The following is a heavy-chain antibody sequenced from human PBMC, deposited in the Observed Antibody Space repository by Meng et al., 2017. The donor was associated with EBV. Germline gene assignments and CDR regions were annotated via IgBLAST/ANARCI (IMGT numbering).Heavy chain of an antibody. CDR3: ARDGRLYDTPSPFDY. CDR1: CYHFTSYG. CDR2: ISAYNGNT. V-gene: IGHV1-18*01. J-gene: IGHJ4*02. Sequence: QGQGGQAGAEVKKPGGPVKVSCQAYCYHFTSYGISWVRQAPGQGLEWMGWISAYNGNTNYAQKLQGRVTMTTDTSTSTAYMELRSLRSDDTAVYYCARDGRLYDTPSPFDYWGQGTLVTVSS. D-gene: IGHD3-22*01.